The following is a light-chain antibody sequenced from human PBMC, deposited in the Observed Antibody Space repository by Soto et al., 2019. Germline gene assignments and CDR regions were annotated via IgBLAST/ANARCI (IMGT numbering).Light chain of an antibody. CDR3: QQYAGSTRT. CDR1: QSLNNW. Sequence: GDRVTITCRASQSLNNWLAWYQQKPGKAPKLLIFDASSLKSGVPSRFSGSGSGTDFTLTINRVEPEDFAVYFCQQYAGSTRTFGRGTQV. V-gene: IGKV1-5*01. CDR2: DAS. J-gene: IGKJ1*01.